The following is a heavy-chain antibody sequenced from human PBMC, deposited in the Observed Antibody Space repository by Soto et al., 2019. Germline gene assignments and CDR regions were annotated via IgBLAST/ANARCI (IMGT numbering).Heavy chain of an antibody. Sequence: SETLSLTCTVSGGSISSHYWSWIRQPPGKGLEWIGYIYYSGSTNYNPSLKSRVTISVDTSKNQFSLTLSSVTAADTAVYYCARDVRSEWLYYYYYMDVWGKGTTVTVSS. J-gene: IGHJ6*03. V-gene: IGHV4-59*11. D-gene: IGHD3-3*01. CDR1: GGSISSHY. CDR2: IYYSGST. CDR3: ARDVRSEWLYYYYYMDV.